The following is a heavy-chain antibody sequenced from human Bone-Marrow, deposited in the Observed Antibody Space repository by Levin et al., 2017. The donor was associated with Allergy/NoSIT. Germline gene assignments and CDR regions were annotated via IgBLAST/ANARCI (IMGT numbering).Heavy chain of an antibody. CDR1: GFSLSTSGVG. CDR3: AHRRRVTGDWNDGDFDY. V-gene: IGHV2-5*02. J-gene: IGHJ4*02. D-gene: IGHD1-1*01. Sequence: ESGPTLVKPTQTLTLTCTFSGFSLSTSGVGVGWIRQPPGKAPECLALIYWDDDKRYSPSLRSRLTVTKDTSKNQVVLTMTNVDPVDTGTYFCAHRRRVTGDWNDGDFDYWGQGTLVTVSS. CDR2: IYWDDDK.